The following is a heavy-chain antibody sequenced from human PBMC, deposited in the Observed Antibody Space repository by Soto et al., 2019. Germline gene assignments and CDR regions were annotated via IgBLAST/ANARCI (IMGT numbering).Heavy chain of an antibody. CDR2: INHSGST. J-gene: IGHJ4*02. D-gene: IGHD6-13*01. V-gene: IGHV4-34*01. Sequence: QVQLQQWGAGLLKPSETLSLTCAVYGGSFSGYYWSWIRQPPGKGLEWIGEINHSGSTNYNPSLKSRVTKSVDTSKNQFSLKLSSVTAADTAVYYCARGLGYSSSWHIDYWGQGTLVTVSS. CDR1: GGSFSGYY. CDR3: ARGLGYSSSWHIDY.